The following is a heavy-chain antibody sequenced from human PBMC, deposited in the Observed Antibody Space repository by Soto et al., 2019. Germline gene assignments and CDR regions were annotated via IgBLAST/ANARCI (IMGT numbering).Heavy chain of an antibody. J-gene: IGHJ4*02. CDR3: AKVFSPEVVNYFDH. CDR2: ISNSFSDGNT. CDR1: GFTFSNYA. Sequence: EVQLLESGGGLVQPGGSLRLSCAASGFTFSNYAMNWVRQAPGKGLEWVSAISNSFSDGNTHYADSVKGRFTISRDNDKNTVFLEMNSLRAEDTSVYYCAKVFSPEVVNYFDHWGQGTLVTVSS. V-gene: IGHV3-23*01. D-gene: IGHD2-2*01.